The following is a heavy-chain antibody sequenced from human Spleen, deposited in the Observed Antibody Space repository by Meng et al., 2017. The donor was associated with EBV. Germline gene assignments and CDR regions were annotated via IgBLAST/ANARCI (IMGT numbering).Heavy chain of an antibody. J-gene: IGHJ4*02. CDR2: MIPTSGKT. D-gene: IGHD3-16*01. V-gene: IGHV1-8*01. Sequence: QVQLVQSGAEVRKPGASVKVSCKASGYIFSSYDINWVRQATGQGLEWMGWMIPTSGKTGYAQKFQDRVTMTRDSAISTAYMELSSLRSDDTAVYYCARDLGGDFDYWGQGTLVTVSS. CDR1: GYIFSSYD. CDR3: ARDLGGDFDY.